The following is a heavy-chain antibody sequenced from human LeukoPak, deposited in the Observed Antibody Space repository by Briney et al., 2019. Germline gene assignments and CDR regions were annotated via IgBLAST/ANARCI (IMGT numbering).Heavy chain of an antibody. CDR1: GFPFSGFS. V-gene: IGHV3-21*05. Sequence: GGSLRLSCAASGFPFSGFSMNWVRQSPTKGLEWVSYISGSGSALEYADSVKGRFTISRDNAKNSLYLQMSSLTAEDTAVYYCAKDSPTVPAAIDYYYYYMDVWGKGTTVTVSS. CDR3: AKDSPTVPAAIDYYYYYMDV. J-gene: IGHJ6*03. D-gene: IGHD2-2*02. CDR2: ISGSGSAL.